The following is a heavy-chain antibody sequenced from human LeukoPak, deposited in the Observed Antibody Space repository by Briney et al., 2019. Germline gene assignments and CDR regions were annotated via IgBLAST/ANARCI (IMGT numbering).Heavy chain of an antibody. Sequence: SETLSLTCAVSGYSISSGYYWGWIRPPPGKGLEWIGSIYHSGSTYYNPSLKSRVTISVDTSKNQFSLKLSSVTAADTAVYYCARLPQYCSSTSCPLYYFDYWGQGTLVTVSS. CDR2: IYHSGST. CDR3: ARLPQYCSSTSCPLYYFDY. D-gene: IGHD2-2*01. V-gene: IGHV4-38-2*01. J-gene: IGHJ4*02. CDR1: GYSISSGYY.